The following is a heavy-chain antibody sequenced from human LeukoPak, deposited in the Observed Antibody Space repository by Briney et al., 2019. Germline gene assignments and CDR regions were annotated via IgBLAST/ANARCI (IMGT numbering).Heavy chain of an antibody. CDR1: GGSFSGYY. CDR3: VRGEDFGIPKYFQH. V-gene: IGHV4-34*01. J-gene: IGHJ1*01. CDR2: INHSGST. D-gene: IGHD1-14*01. Sequence: PSETLSLTCAVYGGSFSGYYWSWIRQPPGKGLEWIGEINHSGSTNYNPSLKSRVTISVDTSKNQFSLKLSSVTAADTAVYYCVRGEDFGIPKYFQHWGQGTLVTVSS.